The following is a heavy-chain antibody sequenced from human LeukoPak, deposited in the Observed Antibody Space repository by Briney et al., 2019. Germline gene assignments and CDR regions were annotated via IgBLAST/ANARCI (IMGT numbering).Heavy chain of an antibody. J-gene: IGHJ6*03. CDR2: INPNSGGT. V-gene: IGHV1-2*02. Sequence: ASVKVSCKASGYTFTGYYMHWVRQAPGQGLEWMGWINPNSGGTNYAQKFQGRVTMTRDMSTSTVYMELSSLRSEDTAVYYCARETESSIYYDGSGYPYMDVWGKGTTVTVSS. CDR3: ARETESSIYYDGSGYPYMDV. D-gene: IGHD3-22*01. CDR1: GYTFTGYY.